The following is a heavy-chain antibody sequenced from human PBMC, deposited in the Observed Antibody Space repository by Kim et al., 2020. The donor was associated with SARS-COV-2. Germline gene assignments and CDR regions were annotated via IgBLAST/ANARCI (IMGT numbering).Heavy chain of an antibody. D-gene: IGHD3-22*01. CDR3: ARGYYIYYFDY. Sequence: NTRYTSALTSRVTMSVNTSKNQFSLRLNSVTAADTAVYYCARGYYIYYFDYWGQGTLVTASS. CDR2: NT. V-gene: IGHV4-4*07. J-gene: IGHJ4*02.